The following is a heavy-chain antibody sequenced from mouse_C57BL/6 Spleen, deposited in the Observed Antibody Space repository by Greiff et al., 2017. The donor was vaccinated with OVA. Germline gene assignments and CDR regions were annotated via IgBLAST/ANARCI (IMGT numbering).Heavy chain of an antibody. V-gene: IGHV1-62-2*01. Sequence: VQVVESGAELVKPGASVKLSCKASGYTFTEYTIHWVKQRSGQGLEWIGWFYPGSGSIKYNEKFKDKATLTADKSSSTVYMELSRLTSEDSAVYFCARHEVLNYYGSSYLDYWGQGTTLTVSS. J-gene: IGHJ2*01. D-gene: IGHD1-1*01. CDR1: GYTFTEYT. CDR2: FYPGSGSI. CDR3: ARHEVLNYYGSSYLDY.